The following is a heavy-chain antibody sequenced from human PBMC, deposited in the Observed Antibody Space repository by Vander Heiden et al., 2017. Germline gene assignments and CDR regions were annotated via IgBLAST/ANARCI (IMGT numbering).Heavy chain of an antibody. CDR1: GFTFSDCY. J-gene: IGHJ4*02. Sequence: QVQLVESGGGLVKPGGSLRLSCAASGFTFSDCYMSWIRQAPGKGLEWISYISSSGGTIHYADSVKGRFTISRDNAKNSLYLQMNSLRAEDTAVYYCARDTVDIYYFDYWGQGTLVTVSS. CDR3: ARDTVDIYYFDY. D-gene: IGHD3-9*01. CDR2: ISSSGGTI. V-gene: IGHV3-11*01.